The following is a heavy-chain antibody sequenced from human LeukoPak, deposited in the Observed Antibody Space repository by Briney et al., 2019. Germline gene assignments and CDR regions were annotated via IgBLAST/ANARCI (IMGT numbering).Heavy chain of an antibody. CDR1: GGSISSYY. D-gene: IGHD6-19*01. Sequence: SETLSLTCTVSGGSISSYYWSWIRQPPGKGLEWIGYIYYSGSTNYNPSLKSRVTMSVDTSKNQFSLKLSSVTAADTAVYYCARGDSSGWDGAFYYYYMDVWGKGTTVTISS. CDR2: IYYSGST. CDR3: ARGDSSGWDGAFYYYYMDV. J-gene: IGHJ6*03. V-gene: IGHV4-59*12.